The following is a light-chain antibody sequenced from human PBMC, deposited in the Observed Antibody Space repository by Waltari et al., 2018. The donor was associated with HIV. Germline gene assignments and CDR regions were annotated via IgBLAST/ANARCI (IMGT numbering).Light chain of an antibody. J-gene: IGLJ3*02. CDR1: SSNIGSTY. V-gene: IGLV1-47*01. Sequence: QSVLTHPPSASGTPGQRVTISCYGSSSNIGSTYVYWYQQLPGTAPKLPIYRNNQRPSGVPDRFSGSKSGTSASLAISGLRSEDEADYYCAAWDDSLSGRVFGGGTKLTVL. CDR3: AAWDDSLSGRV. CDR2: RNN.